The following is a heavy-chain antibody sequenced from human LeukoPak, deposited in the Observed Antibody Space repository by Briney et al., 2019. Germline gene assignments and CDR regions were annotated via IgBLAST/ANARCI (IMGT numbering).Heavy chain of an antibody. J-gene: IGHJ5*02. CDR3: AKGGYYGSGSIFLA. Sequence: PGGSLRLSCAASGFTFDDYAMHWVRQAPGKGLEWVSGISWNSGSIGYADSVKGRFTISRDNAKNSLYLQMNSLRAEDTALYYCAKGGYYGSGSIFLAWGQGTLVTVSS. CDR1: GFTFDDYA. V-gene: IGHV3-9*01. CDR2: ISWNSGSI. D-gene: IGHD3-10*01.